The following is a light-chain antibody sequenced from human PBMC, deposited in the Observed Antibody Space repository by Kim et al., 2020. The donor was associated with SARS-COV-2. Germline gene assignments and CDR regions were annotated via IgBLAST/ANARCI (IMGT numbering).Light chain of an antibody. CDR3: SSYAGSSDWV. CDR1: SSDVGAYNY. J-gene: IGLJ3*02. CDR2: EVN. Sequence: QSALTQPPSASGSPGQSVTISCTGASSDVGAYNYVSWYQKNPGKAPKLMIYEVNKRPSGVPDHFSGSKSGNTASLTVSGLQADDEADYYCSSYAGSSDWVFGGGTKVTVL. V-gene: IGLV2-8*01.